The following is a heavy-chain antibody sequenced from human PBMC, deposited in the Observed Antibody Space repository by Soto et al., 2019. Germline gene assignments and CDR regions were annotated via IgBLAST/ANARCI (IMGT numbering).Heavy chain of an antibody. CDR3: ARTPSYCCGDCSPYYFDY. Sequence: SQTLSLTCAISGDSVSSNSAAWNWIRQSPSRGLEWLGRTYYRSKWNNDYAVSVKSRITINPDTSKNQFSLQLNSVTPEDTAVYYCARTPSYCCGDCSPYYFDYWGQGTLVTVSS. CDR2: TYYRSKWNN. CDR1: GDSVSSNSAA. J-gene: IGHJ4*02. D-gene: IGHD2-21*02. V-gene: IGHV6-1*01.